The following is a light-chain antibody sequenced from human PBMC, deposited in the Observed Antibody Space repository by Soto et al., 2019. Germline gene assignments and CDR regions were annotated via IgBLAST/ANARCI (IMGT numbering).Light chain of an antibody. V-gene: IGKV1-5*01. CDR1: QSMSSW. Sequence: DIQMTQSASTLSASVGDRVTITCRASQSMSSWLAWYQQKPGEAPKLLLYHASTLESGVPSRFSGSGSGTEFTLTVTRLQPEDFGSYYCQQYNNSPWTFGQGTKVEIK. J-gene: IGKJ1*01. CDR3: QQYNNSPWT. CDR2: HAS.